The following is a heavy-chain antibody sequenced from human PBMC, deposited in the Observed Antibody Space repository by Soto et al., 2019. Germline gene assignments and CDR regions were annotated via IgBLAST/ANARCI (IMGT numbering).Heavy chain of an antibody. CDR1: GYTFTSYG. J-gene: IGHJ6*02. CDR3: ARVPTVSQHHYYYYGMDV. V-gene: IGHV1-18*01. D-gene: IGHD4-4*01. CDR2: ISAYNGNT. Sequence: GASVKVSCKASGYTFTSYGISWVRQAPGQGLEWMGWISAYNGNTNYAQKLQGRVTMTTDTSTSTAYMELRSLRSDDTAVYYCARVPTVSQHHYYYYGMDVWGQGTTVTVSS.